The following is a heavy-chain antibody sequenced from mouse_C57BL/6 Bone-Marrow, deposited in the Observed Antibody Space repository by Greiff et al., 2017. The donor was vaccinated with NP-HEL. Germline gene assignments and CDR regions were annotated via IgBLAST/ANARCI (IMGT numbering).Heavy chain of an antibody. V-gene: IGHV1-85*01. Sequence: QVQLQQSGPELVKPGASVKLSCKASGYTFTSYDINWVKQRPGQGLEWIGWIYPRDGSTKYNEKFKGKATLTVGTSSSTAYMELHSLTSEDSAVYFCARGITTVVATDYFDYWGQGTTLTVSS. CDR3: ARGITTVVATDYFDY. D-gene: IGHD1-1*01. J-gene: IGHJ2*01. CDR2: IYPRDGST. CDR1: GYTFTSYD.